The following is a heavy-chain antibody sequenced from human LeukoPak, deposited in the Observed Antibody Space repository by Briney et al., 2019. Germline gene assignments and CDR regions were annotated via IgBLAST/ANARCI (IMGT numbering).Heavy chain of an antibody. J-gene: IGHJ4*01. Sequence: PSETLSLTCTVSAGSISNYYWCWIRQPAGKGLEWIGRIYTNGKTNYNPSLKSRVTMSVDTSKNQMSLKLNSVTAADTAMYYCARGGYSYATFDFWGHGTLVTVSS. CDR2: IYTNGKT. CDR3: ARGGYSYATFDF. D-gene: IGHD5-18*01. CDR1: AGSISNYY. V-gene: IGHV4-4*07.